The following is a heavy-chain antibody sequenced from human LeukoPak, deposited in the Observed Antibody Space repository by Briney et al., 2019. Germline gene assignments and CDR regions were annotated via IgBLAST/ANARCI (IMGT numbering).Heavy chain of an antibody. Sequence: GASVKVSCKASGYTFTGYYMHWVRQAPGQGLEWMGWINPNSGGTNYAQKFQGRVTMTRDTSISTAYMELSRLRSDGTAVYYCASIAVAGTTSPNWFDPWGQGTLVTVSS. CDR2: INPNSGGT. CDR1: GYTFTGYY. J-gene: IGHJ5*02. D-gene: IGHD6-19*01. CDR3: ASIAVAGTTSPNWFDP. V-gene: IGHV1-2*02.